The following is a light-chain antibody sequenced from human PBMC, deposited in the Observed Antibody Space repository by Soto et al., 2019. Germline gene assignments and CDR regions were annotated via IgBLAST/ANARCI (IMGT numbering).Light chain of an antibody. CDR2: DAS. V-gene: IGKV3-15*01. Sequence: EIVMTQSPATLSVSPGERATLSCRASQSVNSNLAWYRQKPGQAPRLLISDASTRATGVPARFSGSGSGTEFPLTISSLQSEDSGIYYCQQYNFWPALTFGGGTKVELK. CDR1: QSVNSN. J-gene: IGKJ4*01. CDR3: QQYNFWPALT.